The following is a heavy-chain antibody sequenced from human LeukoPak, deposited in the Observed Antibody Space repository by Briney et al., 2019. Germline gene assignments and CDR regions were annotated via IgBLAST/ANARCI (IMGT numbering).Heavy chain of an antibody. CDR3: AREHSGSSSYDY. Sequence: PGGSLRLSCAASGFTFSSYSMNWVRQAPGKGLEWVSSISSSSSYIYYADSVKGRFTISRDNAKNSLYLQMNSLRAEDTAVYYCAREHSGSSSYDYWGQGTLVTVSS. V-gene: IGHV3-21*01. CDR2: ISSSSSYI. CDR1: GFTFSSYS. D-gene: IGHD1-26*01. J-gene: IGHJ4*02.